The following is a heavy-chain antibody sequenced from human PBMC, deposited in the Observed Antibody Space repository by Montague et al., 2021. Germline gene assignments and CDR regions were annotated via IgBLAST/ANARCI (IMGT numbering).Heavy chain of an antibody. J-gene: IGHJ5*02. CDR1: GASITSNIYY. CDR3: ARVFSSWYVGWFDP. Sequence: SETLSLTCTVSGASITSNIYYWVWIRQSPGKGLVWLGSKYYSRNSFYQPYRGSRITMAVDTYKNQFSLKLISVTAADTAFYYCARVFSSWYVGWFDPWGQGTLVPVPS. V-gene: IGHV4-39*07. CDR2: KYYSRNS. D-gene: IGHD6-13*01.